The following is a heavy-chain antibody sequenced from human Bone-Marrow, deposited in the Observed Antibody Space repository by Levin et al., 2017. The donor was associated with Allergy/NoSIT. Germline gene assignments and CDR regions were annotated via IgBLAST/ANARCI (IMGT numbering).Heavy chain of an antibody. CDR1: GGSISSGGYS. V-gene: IGHV4-30-2*01. D-gene: IGHD4-17*01. J-gene: IGHJ4*02. CDR2: IYHSGST. Sequence: PSETLSLTCAVSGGSISSGGYSWSWIRQPPGKGLEWIGYIYHSGSTYYNPSLKSRVTISVDRSKNQFSLKLSSVTAADTAVYYCARAYRPWGDYGLFGYWGQGTLVTVSS. CDR3: ARAYRPWGDYGLFGY.